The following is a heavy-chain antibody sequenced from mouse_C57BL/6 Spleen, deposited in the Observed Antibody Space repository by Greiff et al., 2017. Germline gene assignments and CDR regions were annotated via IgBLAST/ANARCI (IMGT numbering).Heavy chain of an antibody. J-gene: IGHJ4*01. D-gene: IGHD2-5*01. CDR2: IDPSDSYT. CDR1: GYTFTSYW. Sequence: QVQLQQPGAELVRPGTSVKLSCNASGYTFTSYWMHWVKQRPGQGLEWIGVIDPSDSYTNYNQKFKGKATLTVDTSSSTAYMQLSSLTSEDSAGYYCARTPHSNSSMDYWGQGTSVTVSS. CDR3: ARTPHSNSSMDY. V-gene: IGHV1-59*01.